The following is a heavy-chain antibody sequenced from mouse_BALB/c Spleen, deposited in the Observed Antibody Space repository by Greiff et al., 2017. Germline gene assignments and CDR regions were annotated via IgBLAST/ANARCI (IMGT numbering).Heavy chain of an antibody. CDR1: GFTFSSYG. V-gene: IGHV5-6*01. CDR3: ARRVITTATNAMDY. D-gene: IGHD1-2*01. Sequence: EVHLVESGGDLVKPGGSLKLSCAASGFTFSSYGMSWVRQTPDKRLEWVATISSGGSYTYYPDSVKGRFTISRDNAKNTLYLQMSSLKSEDTAMYYCARRVITTATNAMDYWGQGTSVTVSS. CDR2: ISSGGSYT. J-gene: IGHJ4*01.